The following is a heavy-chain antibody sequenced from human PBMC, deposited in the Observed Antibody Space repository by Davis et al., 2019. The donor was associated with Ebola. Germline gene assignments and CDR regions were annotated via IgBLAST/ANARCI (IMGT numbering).Heavy chain of an antibody. CDR1: GYTFTGYY. Sequence: ASVKVSCKASGYTFTGYYMHWVRQAPGQGLEWMGWINLNSVGPNYAQKFQGRVTFTRDTSISTTYRELSRLRSDDTAVYYCARPYCSSSRCYLWYFDYWGQGTLVTVSS. V-gene: IGHV1-2*02. D-gene: IGHD2-2*01. CDR2: INLNSVGP. CDR3: ARPYCSSSRCYLWYFDY. J-gene: IGHJ4*02.